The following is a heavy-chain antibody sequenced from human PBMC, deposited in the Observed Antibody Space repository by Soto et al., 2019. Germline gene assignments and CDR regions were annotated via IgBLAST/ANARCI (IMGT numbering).Heavy chain of an antibody. J-gene: IGHJ4*02. CDR3: ARDGGYGRPLDY. D-gene: IGHD5-12*01. CDR1: GFTFSSYW. CDR2: ITSDGTNT. Sequence: EVQLVQSGGGLVQPGGSLRLSCAASGFTFSSYWIHRVRQAPGKGLVGVSRITSDGTNTAYADTVKGRFTISRDHAKNMVYLQMNSLRAEDTAVYYCARDGGYGRPLDYWGQGTLVTVSS. V-gene: IGHV3-74*01.